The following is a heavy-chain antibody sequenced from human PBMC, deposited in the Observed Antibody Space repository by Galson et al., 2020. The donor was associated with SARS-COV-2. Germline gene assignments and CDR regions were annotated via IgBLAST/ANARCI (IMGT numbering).Heavy chain of an antibody. CDR2: IYYSGST. V-gene: IGHV4-31*03. J-gene: IGHJ4*02. Sequence: SETLSLTCTVSGGSISSGGYYWSWIRQHPGKGLEWIGYIYYSGSTYYNPSLKSRVTISIDTSKNQFSLKLSSVTAADTAVYYCARAETVEMATVYFDYWGQGTLVTVSS. CDR1: GGSISSGGYY. CDR3: ARAETVEMATVYFDY. D-gene: IGHD5-12*01.